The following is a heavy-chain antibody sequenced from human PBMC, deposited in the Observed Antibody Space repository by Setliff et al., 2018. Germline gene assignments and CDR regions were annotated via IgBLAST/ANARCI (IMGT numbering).Heavy chain of an antibody. Sequence: PGGSLRLSCKTSGFTFNDYGIQWVRQAPGKGLEWVASDRGCYKYYADSVRGRLTVSRDESKNTVFLEMNSLRVDDTATYYCAREGLTGPVVISVAYDFDSWGQGTVVTV. CDR2: DRGCYK. CDR3: AREGLTGPVVISVAYDFDS. J-gene: IGHJ5*01. CDR1: GFTFNDYG. D-gene: IGHD2-21*01. V-gene: IGHV3-30*19.